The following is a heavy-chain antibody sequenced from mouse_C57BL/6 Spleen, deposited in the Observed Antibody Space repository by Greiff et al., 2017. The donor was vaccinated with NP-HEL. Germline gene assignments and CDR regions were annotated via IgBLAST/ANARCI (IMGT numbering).Heavy chain of an antibody. CDR3: ARPGYDYAGYYFDY. CDR2: ISSGSSTI. CDR1: GFTFSDYG. D-gene: IGHD2-4*01. V-gene: IGHV5-17*01. Sequence: VQLKESGGGLVKPGGSLKLSCAASGFTFSDYGMHWVRQAPEKGLEWVAYISSGSSTIYYADTVKGRFTISRDNAKNTLFLQMTSLRSEDTAMYYCARPGYDYAGYYFDYWGQGTTLTVSS. J-gene: IGHJ2*01.